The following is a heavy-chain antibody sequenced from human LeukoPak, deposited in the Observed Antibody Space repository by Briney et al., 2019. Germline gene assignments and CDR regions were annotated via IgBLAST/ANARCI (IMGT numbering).Heavy chain of an antibody. CDR3: ASRAETPATGIRWFDP. V-gene: IGHV4-39*01. Sequence: NASETLSLTCTVSGGSISSSSYYWGWIRQPPGKGLEWIGTIYYSGSTYYNPSLKSRVTISVDTSMNQFSLKLSSVTAADTAVYYCASRAETPATGIRWFDPWGQGTLVTVSS. J-gene: IGHJ5*02. CDR2: IYYSGST. D-gene: IGHD6-13*01. CDR1: GGSISSSSYY.